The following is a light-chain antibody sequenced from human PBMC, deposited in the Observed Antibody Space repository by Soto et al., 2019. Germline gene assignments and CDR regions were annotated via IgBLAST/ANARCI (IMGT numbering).Light chain of an antibody. CDR1: SGHSSYI. V-gene: IGLV4-60*03. Sequence: QSVLTQSSSASASLGSSVKLTCTLTSGHSSYIIAWHQQQPGKAPRYLMKLEGSGSYNKGSGVPDRFSGSSSGADRYLTISNLQSEDEADYYWETWDSNTHVVFGGGTKLTVL. J-gene: IGLJ2*01. CDR2: LEGSGSY. CDR3: ETWDSNTHVV.